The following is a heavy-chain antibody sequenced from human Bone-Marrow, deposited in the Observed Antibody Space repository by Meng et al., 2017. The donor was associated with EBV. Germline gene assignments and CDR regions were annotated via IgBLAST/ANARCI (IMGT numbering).Heavy chain of an antibody. Sequence: PVLLTPSSTLSLTGTVSGVSISSSSNCWCWLRQPPGNGLEWIESIYTSGSTYYNPSLKSRVTISVDTSKNQFSLKLSSVTAADTAVYYCARHFWSGYLNWFDPWGQGTLVTVSS. CDR1: GVSISSSSNC. J-gene: IGHJ5*02. D-gene: IGHD3-3*01. V-gene: IGHV4-39*01. CDR3: ARHFWSGYLNWFDP. CDR2: IYTSGST.